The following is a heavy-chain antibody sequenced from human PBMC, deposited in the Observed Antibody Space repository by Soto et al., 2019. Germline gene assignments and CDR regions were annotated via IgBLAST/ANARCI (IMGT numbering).Heavy chain of an antibody. CDR1: GGSVTSGGYY. J-gene: IGHJ5*01. CDR3: TRAWGPPVTHGYDS. Sequence: QVQLQESGPGLVRPSQTLSLTCTVSGGSVTSGGYYWSWIRHCPGKGLEWIGYIYSSGDTNYNPSLNSRVAMSVDTSKNQFYLLLTSVTVADTAIYYCTRAWGPPVTHGYDSWGQGILVTVSS. D-gene: IGHD7-27*01. V-gene: IGHV4-31*03. CDR2: IYSSGDT.